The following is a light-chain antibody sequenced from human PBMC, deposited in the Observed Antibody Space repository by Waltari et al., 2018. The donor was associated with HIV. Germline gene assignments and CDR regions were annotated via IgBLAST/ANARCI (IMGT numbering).Light chain of an antibody. CDR1: NSDVGTYTY. CDR2: DLS. V-gene: IGLV2-23*02. CDR3: CSYAGSSTYV. Sequence: QSALTQPASVSGSPGQSITISCTGANSDVGTYTYVSWYQQHPDKAPKVIIYDLSKRPAGVSDRFAGAKSANTASLTSAGLQAEDEADYYCCSYAGSSTYVFGTGTKVTVL. J-gene: IGLJ1*01.